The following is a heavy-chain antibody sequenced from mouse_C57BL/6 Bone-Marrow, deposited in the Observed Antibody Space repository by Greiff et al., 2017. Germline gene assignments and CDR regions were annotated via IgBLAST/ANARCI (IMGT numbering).Heavy chain of an antibody. Sequence: QVQLQQPGAELVKPGASVKLSCKASGYTFTNYWMHWVKQRPGQGLEWIGMIHPNGGSTDYNEKFKSEATLSVDKSSRTAYMELSSLTSEDSAVYYCARSYDYDYYTKDYWGRGTAVTVTS. D-gene: IGHD2-4*01. CDR1: GYTFTNYW. J-gene: IGHJ4*01. V-gene: IGHV1-64*01. CDR3: ARSYDYDYYTKDY. CDR2: IHPNGGST.